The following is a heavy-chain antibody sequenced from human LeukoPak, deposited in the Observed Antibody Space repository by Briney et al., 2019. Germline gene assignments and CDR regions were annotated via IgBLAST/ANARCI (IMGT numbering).Heavy chain of an antibody. D-gene: IGHD2-15*01. Sequence: GGSLRLSCAASGFTFSDYYMSWIRQAPGKGLEWVSYISSSGSTIYYADSVKGRFTISRDNAKNSLYLQMNSLRAEDTAVYYCAREGVVVVAAIYYYYMDVWGKGTTVTVSS. V-gene: IGHV3-11*04. J-gene: IGHJ6*03. CDR1: GFTFSDYY. CDR3: AREGVVVVAAIYYYYMDV. CDR2: ISSSGSTI.